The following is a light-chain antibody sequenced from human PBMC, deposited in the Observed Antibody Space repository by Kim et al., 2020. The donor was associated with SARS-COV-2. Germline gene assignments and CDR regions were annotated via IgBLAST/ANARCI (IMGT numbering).Light chain of an antibody. V-gene: IGLV3-21*04. Sequence: APGKTARITCGGNNIGSKSVHRYQQKPGQAPVLVIYYDSDRTSGIPERFSCSNSGNTATLTISRVEAGDEADYYCQVWDSRSDHPVFGGGTQLTVL. CDR3: QVWDSRSDHPV. CDR1: NIGSKS. CDR2: YDS. J-gene: IGLJ3*02.